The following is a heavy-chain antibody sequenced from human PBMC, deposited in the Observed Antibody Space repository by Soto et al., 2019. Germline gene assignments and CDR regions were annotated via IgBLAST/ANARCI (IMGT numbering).Heavy chain of an antibody. D-gene: IGHD5-18*01. CDR1: GYSFTSYA. CDR3: ARDSRGYSYGYQH. V-gene: IGHV1-3*01. Sequence: ASVKVSCKAAGYSFTSYAMHWVRQAPGQRLEWMGWINAGNGNTKYSQKFQGRVTITRDTSASTAYMELSSLRSEDTAVYYCARDSRGYSYGYQHWGQGTLVTVSS. J-gene: IGHJ1*01. CDR2: INAGNGNT.